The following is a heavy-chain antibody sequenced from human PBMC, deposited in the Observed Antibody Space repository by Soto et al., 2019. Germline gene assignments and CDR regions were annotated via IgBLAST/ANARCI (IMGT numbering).Heavy chain of an antibody. V-gene: IGHV3-48*03. J-gene: IGHJ6*02. CDR3: ARDGTTGTTNYHYAMDV. Sequence: EVQLVESGGGLVQPGGSLRLSCVASGFTLRSYHMDWVRQAPGKGLEWISYIHISSSNIYYADSVKGRFTISRDNAKNSLYLQMESLRAEDTAVYYCARDGTTGTTNYHYAMDVWGQGTTVTVSS. CDR2: IHISSSNI. CDR1: GFTLRSYH. D-gene: IGHD4-17*01.